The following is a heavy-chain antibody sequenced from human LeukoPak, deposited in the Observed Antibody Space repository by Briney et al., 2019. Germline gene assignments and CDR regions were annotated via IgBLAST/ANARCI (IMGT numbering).Heavy chain of an antibody. V-gene: IGHV3-74*01. CDR1: GFIFSNYW. Sequence: GGSLSLSCAASGFIFSNYWMHWVRQAPGKGLVWVSRVNSDGSSTVYAVSVKGRFTLSRDSAKNTLYLQMNSLRAEDTAVYYCARGSGDGYHWLFDSWGQGTLVTVSS. J-gene: IGHJ5*01. CDR3: ARGSGDGYHWLFDS. CDR2: VNSDGSST. D-gene: IGHD5-24*01.